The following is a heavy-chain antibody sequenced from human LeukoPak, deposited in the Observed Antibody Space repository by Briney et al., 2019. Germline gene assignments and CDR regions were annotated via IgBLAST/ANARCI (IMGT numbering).Heavy chain of an antibody. J-gene: IGHJ6*04. D-gene: IGHD2-2*01. CDR1: GFTFSSYW. CDR2: INSDGSST. V-gene: IGHV3-74*03. Sequence: GGSLRLSCAASGFTFSSYWMDWVRRAGGKGRVWESRINSDGSSTKYADCVKGRFTMSRDNAKNTVYLQMNRLRSVNTTVCYSARGAFIVPAAMLYYYYGMYVWGKGATVTVSS. CDR3: ARGAFIVPAAMLYYYYGMYV.